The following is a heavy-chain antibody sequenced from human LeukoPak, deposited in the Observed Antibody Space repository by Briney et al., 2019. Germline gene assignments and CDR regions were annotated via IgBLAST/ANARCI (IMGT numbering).Heavy chain of an antibody. Sequence: QPGGSLRLSCAASGFTFSSYGMHWARQAPGKGLEWVAVISYDGSNKYYADSVKGRFTISRDNSKNTLYLQMNSLRAEDTAVYYCAKATDSTDYYDSSGYPGYWGQGTLVTVSS. V-gene: IGHV3-30*18. CDR3: AKATDSTDYYDSSGYPGY. J-gene: IGHJ4*02. CDR2: ISYDGSNK. CDR1: GFTFSSYG. D-gene: IGHD3-22*01.